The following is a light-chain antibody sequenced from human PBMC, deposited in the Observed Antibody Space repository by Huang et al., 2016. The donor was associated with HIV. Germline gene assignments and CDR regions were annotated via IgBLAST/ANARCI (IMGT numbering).Light chain of an antibody. Sequence: DIQMTQSPSSLSASVGDRVTITCRASQAIPNSLAWYQQKPGKAPKVPLQTATRLESGVPSRFSGSGSGTDYTLTISSLQPEDFATYYCQQYYSSLPTFGGGTKVEIK. J-gene: IGKJ4*01. CDR1: QAIPNS. V-gene: IGKV1-NL1*01. CDR2: TAT. CDR3: QQYYSSLPT.